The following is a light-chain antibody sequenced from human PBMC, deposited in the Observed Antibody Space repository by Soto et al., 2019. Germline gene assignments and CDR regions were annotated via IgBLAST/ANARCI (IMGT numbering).Light chain of an antibody. CDR2: GAS. V-gene: IGKV3-20*01. CDR1: QSVSSRN. Sequence: EIVLTQSPGTVSLSPGERATLSCRASQSVSSRNLAWYRQKPGQAPSLLIFGASNRATGIPDRFSGSGSGTDFTLTIIRLEPEDCAVYYCLRYGDSPPAHTFGQGTKLEIK. CDR3: LRYGDSPPAHT. J-gene: IGKJ2*01.